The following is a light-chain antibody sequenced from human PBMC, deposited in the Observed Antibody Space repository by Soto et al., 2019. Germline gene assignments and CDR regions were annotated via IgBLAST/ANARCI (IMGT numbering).Light chain of an antibody. V-gene: IGKV3-20*01. Sequence: EIVLTQSLDTLSLSPGERATLSCRASQSVSSNLAWYQQKPGQAPRLLIYGASNRATGIPDRFSGSGSGTDFTLTISRLEPEDFAVYYCQQYGSSGTFGQGTKVDIK. CDR2: GAS. CDR1: QSVSSN. CDR3: QQYGSSGT. J-gene: IGKJ1*01.